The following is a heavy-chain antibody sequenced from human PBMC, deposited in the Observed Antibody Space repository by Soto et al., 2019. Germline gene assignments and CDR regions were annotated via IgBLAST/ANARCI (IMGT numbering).Heavy chain of an antibody. V-gene: IGHV4-61*01. CDR3: ARTRFLEWLFPRWFDP. CDR2: IYYSGST. D-gene: IGHD3-3*01. Sequence: SETLSLTCTVSGGSVSSGSYYWSWIRQPPGKGLEWIGYIYYSGSTNYNPSLKSRVTISVDTSKNQFSLKLSSVTAADTALYYCARTRFLEWLFPRWFDPWGQGTLVTVSS. J-gene: IGHJ5*02. CDR1: GGSVSSGSYY.